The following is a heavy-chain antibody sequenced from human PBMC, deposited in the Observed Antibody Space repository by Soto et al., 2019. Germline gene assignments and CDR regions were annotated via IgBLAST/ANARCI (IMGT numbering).Heavy chain of an antibody. D-gene: IGHD3-16*02. CDR3: ARGPDYVWGSYRYTDYYYYGMDV. CDR1: GGSFSGYY. Sequence: SETLSLTCAVYGGSFSGYYWSWIRQPPGKGLERIGEINHSGSTNYNPSLKSRVTISVDTSKNQFSLKLSSVTAADTAVYYCARGPDYVWGSYRYTDYYYYGMDVWGQGTTVTVSS. V-gene: IGHV4-34*01. J-gene: IGHJ6*02. CDR2: INHSGST.